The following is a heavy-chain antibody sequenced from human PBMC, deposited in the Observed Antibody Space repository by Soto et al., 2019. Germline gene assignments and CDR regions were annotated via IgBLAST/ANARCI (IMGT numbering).Heavy chain of an antibody. V-gene: IGHV4-59*01. CDR2: IYNSAST. CDR3: ARLHRDDYSQFAYYFDD. Sequence: SETLSLTSTVSRDSTGSYYWCWIRQSPGKVLAWIGYIYNSASTNYIPSLKSRVTISVDTAKNQFSLKLSYVTAADTAVYYCARLHRDDYSQFAYYFDDWGQGILVT. J-gene: IGHJ4*02. CDR1: RDSTGSYY. D-gene: IGHD4-4*01.